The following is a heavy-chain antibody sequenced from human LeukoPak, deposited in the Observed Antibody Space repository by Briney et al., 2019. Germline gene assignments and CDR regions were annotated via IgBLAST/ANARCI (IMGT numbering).Heavy chain of an antibody. CDR3: ARDQGIAAAGDPSSYYYYYGMDV. D-gene: IGHD6-13*01. CDR1: GDSVSSNSAA. V-gene: IGHV6-1*01. Sequence: SQTLSLTCAISGDSVSSNSAAWNWIRQSPSRGLEWLGRTYYKSKWYNDYAVSVKSRITINPDTYKNQFSLQLNSVTPEDTAVYYCARDQGIAAAGDPSSYYYYYGMDVWGQGTTVTVSS. J-gene: IGHJ6*02. CDR2: TYYKSKWYN.